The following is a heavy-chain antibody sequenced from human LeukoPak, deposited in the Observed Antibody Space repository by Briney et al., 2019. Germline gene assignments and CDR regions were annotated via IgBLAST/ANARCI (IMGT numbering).Heavy chain of an antibody. Sequence: GESLKISCRTSGYSFTTYWVAWVRQMPGKGLEWVGMISPGDFDTRYTPSFKGQVTISADKSISTVYLQWSSLKTSDTAIYYCARHQGGMDVWGQGTTVTVSS. CDR1: GYSFTTYW. J-gene: IGHJ6*02. V-gene: IGHV5-51*01. CDR3: ARHQGGMDV. CDR2: ISPGDFDT.